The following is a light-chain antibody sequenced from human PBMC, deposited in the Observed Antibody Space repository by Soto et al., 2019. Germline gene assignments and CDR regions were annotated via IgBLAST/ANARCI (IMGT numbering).Light chain of an antibody. CDR2: AAS. CDR1: QDLDRW. CDR3: QQYNEWPPFT. V-gene: IGKV1D-16*01. Sequence: DIQMTQSPSSLSSSVGDRVTITCRSSQDLDRWLAWYQQKPGKAPKSLIYAASSLQSGVPSKFSGSGSGTEFTLTISSLQSEDFAVYYCQQYNEWPPFTFGQGTRLEIK. J-gene: IGKJ5*01.